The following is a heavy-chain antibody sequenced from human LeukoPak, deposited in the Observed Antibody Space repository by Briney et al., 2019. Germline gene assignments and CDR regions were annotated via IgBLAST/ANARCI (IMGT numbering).Heavy chain of an antibody. CDR2: IYSGGST. CDR1: GFTVSSNY. J-gene: IGHJ3*02. D-gene: IGHD2-15*01. V-gene: IGHV3-53*01. Sequence: QPGGSLRLSCAASGFTVSSNYMSWVRQAPGKGLEWVSVIYSGGSTYYADSVKGRFTISRDNSKNTLYLQMNSLRAEDTAVYYCARGEYCSGGSCYSAAFDIWGQGTMVTVSS. CDR3: ARGEYCSGGSCYSAAFDI.